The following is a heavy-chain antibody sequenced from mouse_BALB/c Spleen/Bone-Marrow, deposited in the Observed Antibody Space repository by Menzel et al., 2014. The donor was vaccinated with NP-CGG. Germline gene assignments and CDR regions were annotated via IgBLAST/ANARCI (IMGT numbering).Heavy chain of an antibody. V-gene: IGHV4-1*02. D-gene: IGHD1-1*01. CDR2: VNPDSSTI. J-gene: IGHJ1*01. Sequence: EVKLMESGGGLVQPGGSLKLSCAASRFDFSRYWMSWVRQAPGKGLEWIGEVNPDSSTINYTPSLKDKFIISRDNAKNTLYLQMSKVRSEYTALYYCARLNYYGNLFVWGAGTTVTVSS. CDR3: ARLNYYGNLFV. CDR1: RFDFSRYW.